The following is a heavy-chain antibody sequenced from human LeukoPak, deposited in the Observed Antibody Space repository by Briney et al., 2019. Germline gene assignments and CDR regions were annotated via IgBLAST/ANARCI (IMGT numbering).Heavy chain of an antibody. CDR1: GGTFSRYT. Sequence: GASVKVSCKASGGTFSRYTISWVRQAPGQGLEWMGGITPIFGTANYAQKFQGRVTMTRDTSTSTVYMELSSLRSEDTAVYYCATEEDDYGNYWGQGTLVTVSS. D-gene: IGHD4-17*01. CDR3: ATEEDDYGNY. V-gene: IGHV1-69*05. J-gene: IGHJ4*02. CDR2: ITPIFGTA.